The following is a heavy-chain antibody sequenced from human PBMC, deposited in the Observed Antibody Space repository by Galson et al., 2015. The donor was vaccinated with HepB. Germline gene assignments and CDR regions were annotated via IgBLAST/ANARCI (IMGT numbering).Heavy chain of an antibody. CDR1: GFTVSSNY. CDR3: ARTPWGHSITFDLDV. Sequence: SLRLSCAASGFTVSSNYMTWVRQAPGKGLEWVAVLYRGGSPYYADSVKGRFIISRDNSKNTPYPQMNSLRAEDTAVYYCARTPWGHSITFDLDVWGQGTTVTVSS. J-gene: IGHJ6*02. CDR2: LYRGGSP. V-gene: IGHV3-66*01. D-gene: IGHD3-16*01.